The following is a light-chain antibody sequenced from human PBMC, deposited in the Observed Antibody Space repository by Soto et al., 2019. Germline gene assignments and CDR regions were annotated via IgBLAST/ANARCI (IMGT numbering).Light chain of an antibody. V-gene: IGKV3-15*01. Sequence: EIEMTQSPSSLSVSLGDRAALSCRASQSVGRNLAWYQQKPGQAPRLLIYDASTRATGIPARFSGGGSGTEFTLSIISLQSEDFAVYYCQQYNNWPPITFGQGTRLEIK. CDR3: QQYNNWPPIT. CDR1: QSVGRN. J-gene: IGKJ5*01. CDR2: DAS.